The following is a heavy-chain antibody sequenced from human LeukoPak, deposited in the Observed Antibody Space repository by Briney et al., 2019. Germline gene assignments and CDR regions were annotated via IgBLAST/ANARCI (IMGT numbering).Heavy chain of an antibody. CDR1: GFTFSGYC. CDR3: ATILDYYYYMDV. V-gene: IGHV3-21*01. CDR2: ISTSSSYI. J-gene: IGHJ6*03. Sequence: GGSLRLSCAASGFTFSGYCMNWVRQAPGKGLEWVSSISTSSSYIYYADSVKGRFTISRHNAKNSLYLQMNSLRAEDTAVYYCATILDYYYYMDVWGKGTTVTISS.